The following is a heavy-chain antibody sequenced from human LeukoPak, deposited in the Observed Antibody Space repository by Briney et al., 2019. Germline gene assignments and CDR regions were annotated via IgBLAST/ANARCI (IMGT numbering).Heavy chain of an antibody. CDR3: ARNPLRTFDN. CDR2: IKHDGTVQ. D-gene: IGHD3-10*01. J-gene: IGHJ4*02. CDR1: GFNFRYSW. V-gene: IGHV3-7*01. Sequence: GGSLRLSCAASGFNFRYSWMAWVRHTPGKGLEWEANIKHDGTVQYYMNSVRGRFTISRDNAQNLLFLQMTALTAEDTALYFCARNPLRTFDNWGQGTLVTVSS.